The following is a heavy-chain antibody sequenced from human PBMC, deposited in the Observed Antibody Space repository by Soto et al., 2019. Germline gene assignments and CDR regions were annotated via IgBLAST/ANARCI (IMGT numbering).Heavy chain of an antibody. CDR2: INAGNGNT. J-gene: IGHJ3*02. CDR3: GRSYVLRYFDWLPNDAFDI. V-gene: IGHV1-3*01. D-gene: IGHD3-9*01. CDR1: GYTFTSYA. Sequence: ASVKVSCKASGYTFTSYAMHWVRQAPGQRLEWMGWINAGNGNTKYSQKFQGRVTITRDTSASTAYMELSSLRSEDTAVYYCGRSYVLRYFDWLPNDAFDIWGQGTMVTVSS.